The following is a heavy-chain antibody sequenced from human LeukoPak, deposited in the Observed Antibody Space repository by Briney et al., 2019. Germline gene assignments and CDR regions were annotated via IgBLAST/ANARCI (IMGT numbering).Heavy chain of an antibody. Sequence: GGSLRLSCAASGFTFRSYSMHWVREAPGKGLECVAFIRYDGSNKYYADSVKGRFTISRDKSKNTQYLQMNRLRDQNTAVYYCAKVGPYYYYMDVWGKGTMVTISS. CDR3: AKVGPYYYYMDV. CDR2: IRYDGSNK. V-gene: IGHV3-30*02. CDR1: GFTFRSYS. D-gene: IGHD3-16*01. J-gene: IGHJ6*03.